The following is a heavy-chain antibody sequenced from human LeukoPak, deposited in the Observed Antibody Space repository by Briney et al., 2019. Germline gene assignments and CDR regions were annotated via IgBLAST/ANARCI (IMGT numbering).Heavy chain of an antibody. J-gene: IGHJ4*02. CDR2: FDPEDGET. CDR1: GYTLTELS. Sequence: ASVKVSCKVSGYTLTELSMHWVRQAPGEGLEWMGGFDPEDGETIYAQKFQGRVTMTEDTSTDTAYMELSSLRSEDTAVYYCATGLSSGYYIRRVWGQGTLVTVSS. V-gene: IGHV1-24*01. CDR3: ATGLSSGYYIRRV. D-gene: IGHD3-22*01.